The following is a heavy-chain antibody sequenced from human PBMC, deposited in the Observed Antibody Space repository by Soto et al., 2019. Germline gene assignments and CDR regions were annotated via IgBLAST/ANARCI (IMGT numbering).Heavy chain of an antibody. Sequence: GASVKVSCKASGGTFSSYAISWVRQAPGQGLEWMGGIIPIFGTANYAQKFQGRVTITADKSTSTAYMELSSLRSEDTAVYYCARDLGIRGSYYSQDFDWGQGTLVTVSS. D-gene: IGHD1-26*01. J-gene: IGHJ4*02. V-gene: IGHV1-69*06. CDR1: GGTFSSYA. CDR2: IIPIFGTA. CDR3: ARDLGIRGSYYSQDFD.